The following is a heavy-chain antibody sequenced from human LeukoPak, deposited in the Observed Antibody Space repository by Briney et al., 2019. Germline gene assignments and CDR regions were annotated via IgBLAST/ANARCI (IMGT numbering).Heavy chain of an antibody. CDR1: GITLSNYG. V-gene: IGHV3-23*01. D-gene: IGHD2-2*01. CDR3: TTREVVPAATLDY. Sequence: PGGSLRLSCAVSGITLSNYGMSWVRLAPGKGLEWVAGISDSGGRTNYADSVKGRLTISRDNPKNTLYLQMNSLRAEDTAVYYCTTREVVPAATLDYWGQGTLVTVSS. CDR2: ISDSGGRT. J-gene: IGHJ4*02.